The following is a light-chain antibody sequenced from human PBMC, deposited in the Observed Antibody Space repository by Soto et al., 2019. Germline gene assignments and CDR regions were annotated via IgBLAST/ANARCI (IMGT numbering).Light chain of an antibody. CDR1: QTVSSNY. CDR2: GAS. J-gene: IGKJ1*01. Sequence: IVLTQSPGTLSSSPGERATLSCGASQTVSSNYLAWYQQKPGQAPRLLIYGASSRATGISDRFSGSGSGTDFVLTISRLEPEDFAVYYCQQYFKSPWTFGQGTKVDIK. CDR3: QQYFKSPWT. V-gene: IGKV3-20*01.